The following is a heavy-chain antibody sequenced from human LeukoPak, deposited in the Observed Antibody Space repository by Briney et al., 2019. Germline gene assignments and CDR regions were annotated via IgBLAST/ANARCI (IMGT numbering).Heavy chain of an antibody. CDR2: INSDGSST. J-gene: IGHJ4*02. V-gene: IGHV3-74*01. CDR3: VRRKTYSFDY. D-gene: IGHD1-14*01. CDR1: GFTFSSYW. Sequence: GGSLRLSCAASGFTFSSYWMHWVRQAPGKGLVWVSRINSDGSSTIYADSVKGRFTISRDNAKNTLYLQMHSLRAEDTAVYYCVRRKTYSFDYWGQGTLITVSS.